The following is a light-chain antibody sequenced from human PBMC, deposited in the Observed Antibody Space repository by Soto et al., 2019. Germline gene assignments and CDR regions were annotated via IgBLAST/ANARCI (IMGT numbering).Light chain of an antibody. Sequence: EIVLTQSPATLSLSPGERATLSCRASQSVSSFLAWYQQKPGQAPRLLIYDVSSRATGIPTRFSGSGSGTEFTLNISSLEPEDCAVYYCQQRINWPLTFGGGTKVEIK. J-gene: IGKJ4*01. V-gene: IGKV3-11*01. CDR3: QQRINWPLT. CDR2: DVS. CDR1: QSVSSF.